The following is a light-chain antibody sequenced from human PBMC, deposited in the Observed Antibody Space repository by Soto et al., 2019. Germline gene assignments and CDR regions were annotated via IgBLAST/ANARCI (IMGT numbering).Light chain of an antibody. CDR3: RLFGGRSTFV. Sequence: QSALTQPASVSGSPGQSITISCTGTSSDVGGYNLVSWYQQQPDKAPKLMIFDGNLRPSGVSNRYSGSKFWNTASLTISGLPGWEEGDYYWRLFGGRSTFVFGTGTKVTVL. CDR2: DGN. CDR1: SSDVGGYNL. V-gene: IGLV2-23*01. J-gene: IGLJ1*01.